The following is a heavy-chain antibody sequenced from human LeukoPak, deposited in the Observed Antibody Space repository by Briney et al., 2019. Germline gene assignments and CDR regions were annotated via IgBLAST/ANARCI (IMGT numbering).Heavy chain of an antibody. V-gene: IGHV1-2*02. Sequence: ASVKVSCKASGYTFTGYYLHWVRQAPGQGLEWMGWINPNSGGTNYAQKFQGRVTVTRDTSISTAYMELSRLRSDDTAVYYCAREYSYGSSFDYWGQGTLVTVSS. CDR2: INPNSGGT. CDR3: AREYSYGSSFDY. J-gene: IGHJ4*02. D-gene: IGHD5-18*01. CDR1: GYTFTGYY.